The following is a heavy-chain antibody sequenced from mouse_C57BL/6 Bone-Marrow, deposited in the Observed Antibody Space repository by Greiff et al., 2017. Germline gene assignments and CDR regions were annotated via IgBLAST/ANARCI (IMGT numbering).Heavy chain of an antibody. CDR3: ARDLSKDNYYAMDY. V-gene: IGHV7-1*01. CDR2: SRNKANDYTT. J-gene: IGHJ4*01. CDR1: GFTFSDFY. Sequence: EVKVVESGGGLVQSGRSLRLSCATSGFTFSDFYMEWVRQAPGKGLEWIAASRNKANDYTTKYSASVKGRFIVSRDTSQSILYLQMHALRAEDTAIYYCARDLSKDNYYAMDYWGQGTSVTVSS. D-gene: IGHD2-5*01.